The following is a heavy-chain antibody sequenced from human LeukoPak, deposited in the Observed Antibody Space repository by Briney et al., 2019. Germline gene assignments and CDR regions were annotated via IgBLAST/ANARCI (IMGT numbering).Heavy chain of an antibody. CDR1: GFTFSSYA. CDR2: ISYDGSNK. D-gene: IGHD2-2*01. Sequence: GGSLRLSCAASGFTFSSYAMHWVRQAPGKGLEWVAVISYDGSNKYYADSVKGRFTISRDNSKNTLYLHMNSLRAEDTAVYYCARGVVPAATYAFDIWGQGTMVTVSS. J-gene: IGHJ3*02. V-gene: IGHV3-30*04. CDR3: ARGVVPAATYAFDI.